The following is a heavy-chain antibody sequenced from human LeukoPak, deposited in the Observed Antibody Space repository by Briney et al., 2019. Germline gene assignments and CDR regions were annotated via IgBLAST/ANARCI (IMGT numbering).Heavy chain of an antibody. CDR1: GGSFNGYY. CDR3: ARGSPKHDS. CDR2: INHSGAT. J-gene: IGHJ5*01. Sequence: PSETLSLTCAVYGGSFNGYYWSWIRQPPGKGLEWIGEINHSGATKYNPSLKSRLTISVDPSKNQFSLKLKSVTAADTAVYYCARGSPKHDSWGQGTLVTVSS. V-gene: IGHV4-34*01.